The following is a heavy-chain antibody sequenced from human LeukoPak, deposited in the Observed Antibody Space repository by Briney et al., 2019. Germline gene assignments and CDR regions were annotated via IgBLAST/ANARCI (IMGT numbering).Heavy chain of an antibody. CDR1: GYTLTELS. Sequence: PRASVKVSCKVSGYTLTELSMHWVRQAPGKGLEWMGGFDPEDGETIYAQKFQGRVTMTEDTSTDTAYMELSSLRSEDTAVYYCATGADQLLLYVYWGQGTLVTVSS. CDR2: FDPEDGET. CDR3: ATGADQLLLYVY. D-gene: IGHD2-2*01. J-gene: IGHJ4*02. V-gene: IGHV1-24*01.